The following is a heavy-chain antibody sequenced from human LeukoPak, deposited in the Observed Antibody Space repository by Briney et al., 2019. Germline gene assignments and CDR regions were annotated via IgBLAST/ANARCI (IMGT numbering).Heavy chain of an antibody. Sequence: AGGSLRFSCAASGFTFSAYDMNWVRQAPGKGLEGVSYISRDSDFVYYADSVKGRLTISRDNAKNSLYLQMESLRGEDTAVYYCARDDASTARASGMDVWGIGTTVTVSS. D-gene: IGHD6-6*01. V-gene: IGHV3-21*05. J-gene: IGHJ6*04. CDR1: GFTFSAYD. CDR2: ISRDSDFV. CDR3: ARDDASTARASGMDV.